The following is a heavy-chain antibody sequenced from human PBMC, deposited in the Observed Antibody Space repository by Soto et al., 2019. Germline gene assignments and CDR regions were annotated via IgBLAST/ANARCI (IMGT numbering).Heavy chain of an antibody. CDR3: AGGGVRGVITRTRDYYGMDV. V-gene: IGHV5-51*01. D-gene: IGHD3-10*01. CDR2: ICPGDSDS. J-gene: IGHJ6*02. CDR1: GYSFPSYC. Sequence: GESLKNSCQSSGYSFPSYCIAWVRQMPGKGLEWMGIICPGDSDSTYSPSFQGQVTISVDRSLRVAYLQWSGLKASDTAMYYCAGGGVRGVITRTRDYYGMDVWGQGTTVTVSS.